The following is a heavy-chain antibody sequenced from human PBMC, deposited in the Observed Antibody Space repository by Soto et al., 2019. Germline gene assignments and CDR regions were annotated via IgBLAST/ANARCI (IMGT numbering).Heavy chain of an antibody. CDR2: ISGSGGST. CDR1: GFTFSSYA. Sequence: QPGGSLRLSCAASGFTFSSYAMSWVRQAPGKGLEWVSAISGSGGSTYYAESVKGRFTISRDNSKNTLYLQMNSLRAEDTAVYYCAKVLTYYYYSSGYSIGWASRYYFDYWGQGTLVTVSS. V-gene: IGHV3-23*01. D-gene: IGHD3-22*01. J-gene: IGHJ4*02. CDR3: AKVLTYYYYSSGYSIGWASRYYFDY.